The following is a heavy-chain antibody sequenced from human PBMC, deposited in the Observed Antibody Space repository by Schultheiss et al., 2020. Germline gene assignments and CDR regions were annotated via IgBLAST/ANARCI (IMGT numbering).Heavy chain of an antibody. Sequence: GGSLRLSCAASGFIFSSYAMSWVRQAPGKGLEWVSGISDSGSITYSADSVKGWFIISRDNSKNTLYLHMNSLRAENTAVYYCARHLSGSGSSTFDYWGQGALVTVSS. CDR3: ARHLSGSGSSTFDY. V-gene: IGHV3-23*01. CDR2: ISDSGSIT. J-gene: IGHJ4*02. D-gene: IGHD3-10*01. CDR1: GFIFSSYA.